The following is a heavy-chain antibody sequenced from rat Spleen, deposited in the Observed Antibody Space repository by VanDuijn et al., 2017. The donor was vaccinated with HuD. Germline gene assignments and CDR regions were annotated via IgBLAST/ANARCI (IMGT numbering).Heavy chain of an antibody. CDR3: ATAGTRISRFAY. V-gene: IGHV5-46*01. CDR1: GFTFSSFP. CDR2: ISPSGGST. J-gene: IGHJ3*01. D-gene: IGHD1-4*01. Sequence: EVQLVESGGGLVQPGRSMKLSCAASGFTFSSFPMAWVRQAPTKGLEWVATISPSGGSTHYRDSVKGRFTISRDNAKSTLSLQMDSLRSEDTATYYCATAGTRISRFAYWGQGSLVTVSS.